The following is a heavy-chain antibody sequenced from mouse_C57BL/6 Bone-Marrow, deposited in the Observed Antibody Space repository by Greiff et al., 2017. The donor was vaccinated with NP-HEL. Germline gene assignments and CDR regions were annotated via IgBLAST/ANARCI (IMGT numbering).Heavy chain of an antibody. V-gene: IGHV14-4*01. CDR1: GFNIKDDY. Sequence: VHVKQSGAELVRPGASVKLSCTASGFNIKDDYMHWVKQRPEQGLEWIGWIDPENGDTEYASKFQGKATITADTSSNTAYLQLSSLTSEDTAVYYCTPYYYGSGYAMDYWGQGTSVTVSS. J-gene: IGHJ4*01. D-gene: IGHD1-1*01. CDR3: TPYYYGSGYAMDY. CDR2: IDPENGDT.